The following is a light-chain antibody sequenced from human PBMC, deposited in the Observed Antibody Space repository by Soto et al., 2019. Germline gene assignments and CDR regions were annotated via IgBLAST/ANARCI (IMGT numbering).Light chain of an antibody. J-gene: IGKJ4*01. V-gene: IGKV3-11*01. CDR2: DSS. Sequence: EIVWTQSPATLSLSPGERATLSCRASQSVSSYLAWYQQKPGQAPRLLIYDSSNRATGIPARFSGSGSGTDFTLTLSSLEPEDFAVYYCQQRSNWPPSFGGGTKVEIK. CDR1: QSVSSY. CDR3: QQRSNWPPS.